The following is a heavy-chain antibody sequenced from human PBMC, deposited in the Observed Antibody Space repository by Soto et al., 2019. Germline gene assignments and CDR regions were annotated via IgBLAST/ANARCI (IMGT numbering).Heavy chain of an antibody. Sequence: QLQLQESGPGLVKPSETLSLTCTVSGGSISSSSYYWGWIRQPPGKGLEWIGSIYYSGSTYYNPSIKRRVTISVDTSKNQFSLKLSSVTAADTAVYYCARLGIFGVVLAFDIWGQGTMVTVSS. D-gene: IGHD3-3*01. J-gene: IGHJ3*02. CDR1: GGSISSSSYY. V-gene: IGHV4-39*01. CDR3: ARLGIFGVVLAFDI. CDR2: IYYSGST.